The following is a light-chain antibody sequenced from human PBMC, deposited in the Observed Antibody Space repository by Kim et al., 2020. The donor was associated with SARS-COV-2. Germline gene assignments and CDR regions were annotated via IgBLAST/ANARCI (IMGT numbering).Light chain of an antibody. Sequence: VALGQTARITCGGNNIGSKNVHWYQQKPGQAPVLVIYRDSNRPSGIPERFSGPNSGNTATLTISRAQAGDEADYYCQVWDSSTAGVFGGGTQLTVL. CDR3: QVWDSSTAGV. V-gene: IGLV3-9*01. J-gene: IGLJ3*02. CDR2: RDS. CDR1: NIGSKN.